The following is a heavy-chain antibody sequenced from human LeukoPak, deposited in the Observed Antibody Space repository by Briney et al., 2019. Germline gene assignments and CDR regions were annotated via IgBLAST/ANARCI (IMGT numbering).Heavy chain of an antibody. CDR1: GYTFTSYG. CDR2: ISAYNGNT. D-gene: IGHD6-13*01. CDR3: ARGRIAAAAMYYFDY. Sequence: ASVKVSCKASGYTFTSYGISWVRQAPGQGLEWMGWISAYNGNTNCAQKLQGRVTMTTDTSTSTAYMELRSLRSDDTAVYYCARGRIAAAAMYYFDYWGQGTLVTVSS. V-gene: IGHV1-18*01. J-gene: IGHJ4*02.